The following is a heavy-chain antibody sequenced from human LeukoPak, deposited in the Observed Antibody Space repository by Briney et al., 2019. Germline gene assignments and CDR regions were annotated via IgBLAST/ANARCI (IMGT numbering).Heavy chain of an antibody. V-gene: IGHV3-30*03. D-gene: IGHD6-13*01. CDR1: GFTFSSYG. CDR2: ISNDGSNK. Sequence: GGSLRLSCAISGFTFSSYGMHWVRQAPGKGLEWVAVISNDGSNKYYADSVKGRFTISRDNSKNTLYLQMNSLGAEDTAVYYCARGYISSWYPPCFDYWGQGTLVTVSS. J-gene: IGHJ4*02. CDR3: ARGYISSWYPPCFDY.